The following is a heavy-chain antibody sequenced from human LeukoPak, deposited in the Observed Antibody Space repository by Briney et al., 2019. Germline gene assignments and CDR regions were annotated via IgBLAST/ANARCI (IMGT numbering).Heavy chain of an antibody. CDR3: ARDSPGYGGYSY. J-gene: IGHJ4*02. V-gene: IGHV3-7*04. D-gene: IGHD5-12*01. CDR1: VFTFSRYW. Sequence: GGSLRLSCTASVFTFSRYWMTWVRQAPGKGLEWVANIKEDGSAKYYVDSMKGRFTISRDNAKNSLYLQINRLRAEDTAVYYCARDSPGYGGYSYWGQGTLVTVSS. CDR2: IKEDGSAK.